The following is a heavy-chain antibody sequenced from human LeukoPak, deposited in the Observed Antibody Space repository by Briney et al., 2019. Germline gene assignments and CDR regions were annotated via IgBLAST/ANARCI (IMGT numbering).Heavy chain of an antibody. V-gene: IGHV4-4*09. CDR1: GGSISSYY. CDR2: IYTRGST. D-gene: IGHD6-19*01. CDR3: ARADSSGWYRYFDY. Sequence: SETLSLTCTVSGGSISSYYWSWIRQPPGKGLEWIGYIYTRGSTNYNPSLKSRVTISVDTSKNQFSLKLSSVTAADTAVYYCARADSSGWYRYFDYWGQGTLVTVSS. J-gene: IGHJ4*02.